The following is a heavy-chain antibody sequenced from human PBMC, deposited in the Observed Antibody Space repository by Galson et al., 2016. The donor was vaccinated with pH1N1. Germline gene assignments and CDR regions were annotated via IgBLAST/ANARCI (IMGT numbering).Heavy chain of an antibody. V-gene: IGHV3-7*01. Sequence: SLRLSCAASGFSLRSFWMTWVRQDPGKGLEWVANINQDGSVKYYVDSVKGRFTISRDSAKNSLYLQMDSLRAEDTAIYYCARSIAQGDSYWGQGTLVTVSS. D-gene: IGHD2-21*01. CDR1: GFSLRSFW. CDR3: ARSIAQGDSY. CDR2: INQDGSVK. J-gene: IGHJ4*02.